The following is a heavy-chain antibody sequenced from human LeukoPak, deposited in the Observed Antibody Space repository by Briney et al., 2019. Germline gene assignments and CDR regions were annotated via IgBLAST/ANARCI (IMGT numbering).Heavy chain of an antibody. CDR3: AKDRRGMIVVVITT. J-gene: IGHJ4*02. V-gene: IGHV3-23*01. Sequence: PGGSLRLSCAASGFTFSCYAMSWVRQAPGKGLELVSSISGSGVSTYYADSVKGRFTISRDNSKNTLYLQMNSLRAEDTAVYYCAKDRRGMIVVVITTWGQGTLVTVSS. D-gene: IGHD3-22*01. CDR1: GFTFSCYA. CDR2: ISGSGVST.